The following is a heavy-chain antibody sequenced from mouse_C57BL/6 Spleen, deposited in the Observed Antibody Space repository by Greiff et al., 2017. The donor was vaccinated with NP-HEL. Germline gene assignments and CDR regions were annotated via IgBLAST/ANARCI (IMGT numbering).Heavy chain of an antibody. CDR3: ARTERGNWAYAY. CDR1: GYTFTDYN. D-gene: IGHD4-1*01. V-gene: IGHV1-22*01. Sequence: EVQLQQSGPELVKPGASVKMSCKASGYTFTDYNMHWVKQSHGKSLEWIGYINPNNGGTSYNQKFKGKATLTVNKSSSTAYMELRSLTSEDSAVYYCARTERGNWAYAYWGQGTLVTVSA. CDR2: INPNNGGT. J-gene: IGHJ3*01.